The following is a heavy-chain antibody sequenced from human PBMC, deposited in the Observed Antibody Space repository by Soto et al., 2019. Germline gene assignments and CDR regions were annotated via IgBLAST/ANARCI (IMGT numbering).Heavy chain of an antibody. Sequence: SETLSLTCAVYGGSFSGYYWSWIRQPPGKGLEWIGEINHSGSTDYNPSLKSRVTISVDTSKNQFSLKLSSVTAADTAVYYCASLVWLVVAARWFDPWGQGTLVTVSS. V-gene: IGHV4-34*01. CDR1: GGSFSGYY. CDR3: ASLVWLVVAARWFDP. J-gene: IGHJ5*02. CDR2: INHSGST. D-gene: IGHD2-15*01.